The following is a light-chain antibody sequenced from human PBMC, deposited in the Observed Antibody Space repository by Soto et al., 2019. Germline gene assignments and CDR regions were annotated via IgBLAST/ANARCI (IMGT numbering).Light chain of an antibody. Sequence: QSALTQAPSESGSPGQSVTISCTGTSSDVGSYNRVSWYQQPPGTAPKLMIYEVSNRPSGVPDRFSGSKSGNTASLTISGLQAEDEADYYCSSYTSSSTYVFGTGTKLTVL. CDR3: SSYTSSSTYV. V-gene: IGLV2-18*02. CDR2: EVS. CDR1: SSDVGSYNR. J-gene: IGLJ1*01.